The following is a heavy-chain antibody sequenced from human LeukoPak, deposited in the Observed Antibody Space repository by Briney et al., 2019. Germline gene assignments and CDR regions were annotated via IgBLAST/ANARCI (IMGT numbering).Heavy chain of an antibody. CDR2: IHDSGST. V-gene: IGHV4-59*01. J-gene: IGHJ4*02. CDR3: ARLFYSSGYYYFDN. Sequence: PSQTLSLTHPVSGASISTYYWSWIRQHPGKGLEWIGYIHDSGSTNYDPSRKSRVTISVDTSKNQFSLKLSSVTAADTAVYYCARLFYSSGYYYFDNWGQGTLVTVSS. CDR1: GASISTYY. D-gene: IGHD3-22*01.